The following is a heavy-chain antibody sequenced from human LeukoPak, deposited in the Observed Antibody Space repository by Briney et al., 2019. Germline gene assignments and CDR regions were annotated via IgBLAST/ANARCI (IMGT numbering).Heavy chain of an antibody. J-gene: IGHJ4*02. Sequence: PGGSLRLSCAASGFTFSSYAMSWVRQAPGKGLEWVANIKQDGSEKYYVDSVKGRFTISRDNAKNSLYLQMNSLRAEDTAVYYCAREWYSSGWYGYWGQGTLVTVSS. CDR2: IKQDGSEK. CDR1: GFTFSSYA. D-gene: IGHD6-19*01. V-gene: IGHV3-7*01. CDR3: AREWYSSGWYGY.